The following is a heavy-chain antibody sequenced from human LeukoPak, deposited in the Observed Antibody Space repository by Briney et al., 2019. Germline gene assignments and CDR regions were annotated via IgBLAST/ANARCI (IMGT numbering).Heavy chain of an antibody. Sequence: SETLSLTCAVYGGSFSGYYWSWIRQPPGKGLEWIGEINHSGSTYYNPSLKSRVTISVDTSKNQFSLKLSSVTAADTAVYYCARDQGTIILGYFDYWGQGTPVTVSS. CDR1: GGSFSGYY. D-gene: IGHD3-22*01. V-gene: IGHV4-34*01. J-gene: IGHJ4*02. CDR3: ARDQGTIILGYFDY. CDR2: INHSGST.